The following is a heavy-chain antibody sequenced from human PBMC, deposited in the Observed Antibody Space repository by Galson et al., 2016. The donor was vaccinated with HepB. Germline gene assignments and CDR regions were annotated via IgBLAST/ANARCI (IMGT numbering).Heavy chain of an antibody. CDR1: GGSISGYY. CDR3: ARGPLLYDDSGYPLVPLDG. J-gene: IGHJ4*02. D-gene: IGHD3-22*01. CDR2: VSNSGTT. Sequence: SETLSLTCNVSGGSISGYYWSWIRQPPGKGLDWIGYVSNSGTTNYNPSLKSRVTISRDTSQNHFSLKMDSVTAADTAVYSCARGPLLYDDSGYPLVPLDGWGKGTLVTVSS. V-gene: IGHV4-59*01.